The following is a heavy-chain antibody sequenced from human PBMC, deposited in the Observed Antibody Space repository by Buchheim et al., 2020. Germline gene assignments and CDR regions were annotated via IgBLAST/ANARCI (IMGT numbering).Heavy chain of an antibody. V-gene: IGHV3-30*18. CDR2: ISYDGSNP. D-gene: IGHD4-23*01. CDR1: GFTFNNYG. CDR3: GKEVGRYGGNPLGYSDH. Sequence: QVQLVESGGDVVQPGRSLRLSCAASGFTFNNYGMQWVRQAPGKGLEWVAVISYDGSNPYYADSVKGRFTISRDNSKNTLDLQMISLRADDTAFYYCGKEVGRYGGNPLGYSDHWGQGT. J-gene: IGHJ4*02.